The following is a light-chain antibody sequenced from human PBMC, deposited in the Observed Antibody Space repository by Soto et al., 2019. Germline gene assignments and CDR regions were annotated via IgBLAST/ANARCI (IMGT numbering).Light chain of an antibody. Sequence: IVLTHSPGTLSLSPGERATLSCRASQTVSSNFLAWYQEKPGQGPRLLIYGASTRATGIPDRFSGSGSGTDFTLTISRLDPEDFAVYYCRQYGRSLEFAVGGGTKVDIK. CDR3: RQYGRSLEFA. V-gene: IGKV3-20*01. J-gene: IGKJ4*01. CDR2: GAS. CDR1: QTVSSNF.